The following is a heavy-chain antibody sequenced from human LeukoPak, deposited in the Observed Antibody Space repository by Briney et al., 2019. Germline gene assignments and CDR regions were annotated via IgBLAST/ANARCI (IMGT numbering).Heavy chain of an antibody. CDR1: GGTFSSYA. V-gene: IGHV1-69*06. J-gene: IGHJ4*02. CDR3: ARDRVGYCSSTSCYHFDY. CDR2: IIPIFGTA. D-gene: IGHD2-2*01. Sequence: GASVKVSCKASGGTFSSYAISWVRQAPGQGLEWMGGIIPIFGTANYAQKFQGRVTITADKSTSTAYMELSSLRSEDTAVYYCARDRVGYCSSTSCYHFDYWGQGTPVTVSS.